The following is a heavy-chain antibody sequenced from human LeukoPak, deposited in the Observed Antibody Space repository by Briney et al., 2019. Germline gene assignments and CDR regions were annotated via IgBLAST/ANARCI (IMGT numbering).Heavy chain of an antibody. Sequence: GASVKVSCKASGGTFSSYATSWVRQAPGQGLEWMGGIIPIFGTANYAQKFQGRVTITTDESTSTAYMELSSLRSEDTAVYYCARVSARRDAFDIWGQGTMVTVSS. V-gene: IGHV1-69*05. CDR2: IIPIFGTA. CDR1: GGTFSSYA. CDR3: ARVSARRDAFDI. J-gene: IGHJ3*02. D-gene: IGHD3-10*01.